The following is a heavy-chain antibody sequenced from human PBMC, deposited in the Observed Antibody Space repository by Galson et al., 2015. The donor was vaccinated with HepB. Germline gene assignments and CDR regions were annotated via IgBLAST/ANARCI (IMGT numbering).Heavy chain of an antibody. CDR2: IIPIFGTA. Sequence: SVKVSCKASGGTFSSYAISWVRQAPGQGLEWMGGIIPIFGTANYAQKFQGRVTITADESTSTAYMELSSLRSEDTAVYYCARSKLSGSYSGYYFQHWGQGTLVTVSS. CDR3: ARSKLSGSYSGYYFQH. D-gene: IGHD1-26*01. J-gene: IGHJ1*01. CDR1: GGTFSSYA. V-gene: IGHV1-69*13.